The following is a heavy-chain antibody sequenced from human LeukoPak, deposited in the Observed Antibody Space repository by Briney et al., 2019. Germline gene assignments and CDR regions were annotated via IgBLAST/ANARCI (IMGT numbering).Heavy chain of an antibody. CDR1: GFTFGSYA. Sequence: PGGSLRLSCAASGFTFGSYAINWVRQAPGKGLEWVSAIRTSGSATYYADSVKGRFTISRDDSKNTLFLQMNSLRAEDTAVYYCAREFSSGWTHFDYWGQGTLVTVSS. CDR2: IRTSGSAT. CDR3: AREFSSGWTHFDY. V-gene: IGHV3-23*01. J-gene: IGHJ4*02. D-gene: IGHD6-19*01.